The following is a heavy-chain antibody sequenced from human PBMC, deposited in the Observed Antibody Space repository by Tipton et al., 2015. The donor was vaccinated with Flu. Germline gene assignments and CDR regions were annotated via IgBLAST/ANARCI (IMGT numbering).Heavy chain of an antibody. CDR3: ARASTMIKGVDY. D-gene: IGHD3-22*01. V-gene: IGHV4-34*01. CDR1: GGSFSGYY. CDR2: INHSGST. J-gene: IGHJ4*02. Sequence: GLVKPSETLSLTCAVYGGSFSGYYWSWIRQPPGKGLEWIGEINHSGSTNYNPSLKSRVTISVDTSKNQFSLKLSSVTAADTAVYYCARASTMIKGVDYWGQGTLVPVSS.